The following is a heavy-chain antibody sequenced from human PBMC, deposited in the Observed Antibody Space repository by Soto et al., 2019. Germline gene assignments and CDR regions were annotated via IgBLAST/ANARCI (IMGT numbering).Heavy chain of an antibody. D-gene: IGHD3-22*01. CDR3: ARDQSRGSTLTSDAFDI. CDR2: IWYDGSNK. J-gene: IGHJ3*02. Sequence: QVQLVESGGGVVQPGRSLRLSCAASGFTFSSYGMHWVRQAPGKGLEWVAVIWYDGSNKYYADSVKGRFTISRDNSKNTLYLQMNSLRAEDTAVYYCARDQSRGSTLTSDAFDIWGQGTMVTVSS. CDR1: GFTFSSYG. V-gene: IGHV3-33*01.